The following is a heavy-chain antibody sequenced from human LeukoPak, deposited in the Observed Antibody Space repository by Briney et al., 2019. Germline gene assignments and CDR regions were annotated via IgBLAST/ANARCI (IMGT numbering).Heavy chain of an antibody. CDR3: ARDPGSIVGATRGWFDP. Sequence: SETLSPTCTVSGGSISSYYWSWIRQPPGKGLEWIGYIYYSGSTNYNPSLKGRVTISVDTSKNQFSLKLSSVTAADTAVYYCARDPGSIVGATRGWFDPWGQGTLVTVSS. J-gene: IGHJ5*02. CDR2: IYYSGST. D-gene: IGHD1-26*01. V-gene: IGHV4-59*01. CDR1: GGSISSYY.